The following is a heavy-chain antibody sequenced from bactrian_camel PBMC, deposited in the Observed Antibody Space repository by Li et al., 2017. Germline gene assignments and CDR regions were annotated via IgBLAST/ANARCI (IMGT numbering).Heavy chain of an antibody. D-gene: IGHD1*01. CDR1: GSIYGDAC. J-gene: IGHJ6*01. Sequence: HVQLVESGGGSVQAGGSLRLSCGASGSIYGDACVGWLRQAPGKEREGVAAIGMDGRTSAADSVKGRFTISKDNAKNTPYLQMDNLQPEDTAVYYCAARPVNTRACVAGGRYEFGCWGQGTQVTVS. V-gene: IGHV3S53*01. CDR3: AARPVNTRACVAGGRYEFGC. CDR2: IGMDGRT.